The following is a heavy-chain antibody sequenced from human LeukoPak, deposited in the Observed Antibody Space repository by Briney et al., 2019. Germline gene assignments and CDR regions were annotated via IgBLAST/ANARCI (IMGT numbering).Heavy chain of an antibody. J-gene: IGHJ4*02. CDR1: GFTFSNYW. V-gene: IGHV3-7*05. CDR3: AKEGSRRDLLVDY. Sequence: GGSLRLSCAASGFTFSNYWMNWVRQVPGKGPEWVANIKEDGSDEYYVDSVKGRFTISRDNAKNSLYLQMNSLSPEDTAVYYCAKEGSRRDLLVDYWGQGTLVTVSS. CDR2: IKEDGSDE.